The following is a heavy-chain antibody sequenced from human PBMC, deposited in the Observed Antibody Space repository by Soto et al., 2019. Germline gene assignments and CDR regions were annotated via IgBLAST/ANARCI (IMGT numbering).Heavy chain of an antibody. J-gene: IGHJ4*02. CDR1: GFTFSSYG. D-gene: IGHD2-2*01. V-gene: IGHV3-30*18. Sequence: ESGGGVVQPGRSLRLSCAASGFTFSSYGMHWVRQAPGKGLEWVAVISYDGSNKYYADSVKGRFTISRDNSKNTLYLQMNSLRAEDTAVYYCAKVPAAMIADYFDYWGQGTLVTVSS. CDR3: AKVPAAMIADYFDY. CDR2: ISYDGSNK.